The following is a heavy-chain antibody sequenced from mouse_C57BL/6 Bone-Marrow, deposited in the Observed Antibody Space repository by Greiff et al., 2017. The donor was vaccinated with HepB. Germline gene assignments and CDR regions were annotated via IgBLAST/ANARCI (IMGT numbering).Heavy chain of an antibody. CDR1: GFSLTSYG. V-gene: IGHV2-6*01. D-gene: IGHD2-4*01. CDR2: IWGVGST. J-gene: IGHJ3*01. CDR3: ASEGDYDGFAY. Sequence: VMLVESGPGLVAPSQRLSITCTVSGFSLTSYGVDWVRQSPGKGLEWLGVIWGVGSTNYNSALKSRLSISKDNSKSQVFLKMNSLQTDDTAMYYCASEGDYDGFAYWGQGTLVTVSA.